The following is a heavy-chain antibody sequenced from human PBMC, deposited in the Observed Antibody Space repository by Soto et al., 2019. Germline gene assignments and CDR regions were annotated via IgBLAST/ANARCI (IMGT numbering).Heavy chain of an antibody. J-gene: IGHJ5*02. CDR2: INHSGST. V-gene: IGHV4-34*01. CDR3: ARTVVVPAAVRARNWFDP. D-gene: IGHD2-2*01. Sequence: SEPLSLTCAVYGGSFSGYYWSWIRRPPGKGLEWIGEINHSGSTNYNPSLKSRVTISVDTSKNQFSLKLSSVTAADTAVYYCARTVVVPAAVRARNWFDPWGQGTLVTVSS. CDR1: GGSFSGYY.